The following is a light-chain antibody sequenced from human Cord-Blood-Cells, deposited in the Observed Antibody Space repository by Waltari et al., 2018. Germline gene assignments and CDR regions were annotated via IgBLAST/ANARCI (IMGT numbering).Light chain of an antibody. Sequence: EIVMTQSPATLSVSPGERATLSCRASQSVSSNLAWYQQKPGQAPRLLIYGASTRATGIPARVSGSGSGTAFTLTISSLQSEDFAVYYCQQYNNWPLTFGGGTKVEIK. CDR3: QQYNNWPLT. CDR2: GAS. CDR1: QSVSSN. J-gene: IGKJ4*01. V-gene: IGKV3-15*01.